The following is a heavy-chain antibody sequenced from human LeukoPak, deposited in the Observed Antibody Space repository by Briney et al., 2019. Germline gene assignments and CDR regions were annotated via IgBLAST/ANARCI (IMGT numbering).Heavy chain of an antibody. V-gene: IGHV3-21*01. J-gene: IGHJ4*02. D-gene: IGHD3-22*01. CDR3: ARSDPDYYDSSGPIGGFLDY. Sequence: PGGSLRLSCAASGFTFSSYSMNWVRQAPGKGLEWVSSISSSSSYIYYADSVKGRFTISRDNSKNTLYLQMNSLRAEDTAVYYCARSDPDYYDSSGPIGGFLDYWGQGTLVTVSS. CDR2: ISSSSSYI. CDR1: GFTFSSYS.